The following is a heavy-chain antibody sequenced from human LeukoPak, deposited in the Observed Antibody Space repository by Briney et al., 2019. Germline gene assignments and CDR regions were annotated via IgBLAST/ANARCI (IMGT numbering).Heavy chain of an antibody. V-gene: IGHV3-23*01. CDR1: GFTFSSYA. Sequence: PGGSLRLSCAASGFTFSSYAMSWVRQAPGKGLEWVSAISGSGGSSYYADSVKGRFTISRDNSKNTLYLQMDSLRAEDTAVYYCAKDLMGAYYDILTGPLGGYYFDYWGQGTLVTVSS. CDR2: ISGSGGSS. D-gene: IGHD3-9*01. CDR3: AKDLMGAYYDILTGPLGGYYFDY. J-gene: IGHJ4*02.